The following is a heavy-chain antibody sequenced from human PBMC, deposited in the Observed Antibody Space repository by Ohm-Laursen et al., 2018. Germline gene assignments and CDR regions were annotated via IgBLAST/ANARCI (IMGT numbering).Heavy chain of an antibody. CDR1: NGARNIYY. CDR2: IYTSGGT. J-gene: IGHJ4*02. Sequence: SQTLSLTCSVSNGARNIYYWSWVRQPAGKGLEWIGRIYTSGGTDYNPSLESRVTISLDTSRNQFSLRLTSLTAADTAVYYCARNFNWENPYNFAYWGQGILVTVSS. CDR3: ARNFNWENPYNFAY. V-gene: IGHV4-4*07. D-gene: IGHD3-9*01.